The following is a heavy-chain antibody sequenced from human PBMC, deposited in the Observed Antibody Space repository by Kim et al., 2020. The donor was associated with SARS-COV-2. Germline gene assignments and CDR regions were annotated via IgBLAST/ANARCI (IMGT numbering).Heavy chain of an antibody. CDR2: IKRKSDGETT. CDR1: GFVFTNAW. D-gene: IGHD2-15*01. CDR3: TRPVGYSMDV. Sequence: GGSLRLSCAASGFVFTNAWMNWVRQAPGKGLEWVGRIKRKSDGETTDYSAPVKGRFTISRDDSKNTVYLQMNTLTTEDTAIYYCTRPVGYSMDVWGQGNTVIVSS. J-gene: IGHJ6*02. V-gene: IGHV3-15*01.